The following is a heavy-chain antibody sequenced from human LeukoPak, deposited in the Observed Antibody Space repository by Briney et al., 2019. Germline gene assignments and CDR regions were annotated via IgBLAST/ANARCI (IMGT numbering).Heavy chain of an antibody. CDR3: AKDLDSSGYYPYYFDY. D-gene: IGHD3-22*01. J-gene: IGHJ4*02. V-gene: IGHV3-23*01. Sequence: PGGSLRLSCAASGFTFSGYAMSWVRQAPGKGLEWVSGISGSGGSTYHADSVKGRFTISRDNSKNTLYLQMNSLRAEDTAVYYCAKDLDSSGYYPYYFDYWGQGTLVTVSS. CDR1: GFTFSGYA. CDR2: ISGSGGST.